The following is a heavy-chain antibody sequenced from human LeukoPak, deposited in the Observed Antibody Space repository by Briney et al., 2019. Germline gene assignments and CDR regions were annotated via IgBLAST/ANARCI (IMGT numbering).Heavy chain of an antibody. D-gene: IGHD6-6*01. Sequence: SETLPLTCTVSGGSISSYYWSWIRQPPGKGLEWIGYIYYSGSTNYNPSLKSRVTISVDTSKNQFSLKLSSVTAADTAVYYCARGVRSIAARKSAFDIWGQGTMVTVSS. CDR3: ARGVRSIAARKSAFDI. CDR1: GGSISSYY. V-gene: IGHV4-59*01. CDR2: IYYSGST. J-gene: IGHJ3*02.